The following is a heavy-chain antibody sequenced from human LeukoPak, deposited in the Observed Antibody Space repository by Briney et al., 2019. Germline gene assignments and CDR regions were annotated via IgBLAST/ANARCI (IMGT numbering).Heavy chain of an antibody. CDR2: INPNSGGT. CDR1: GYTFTGYY. D-gene: IGHD6-19*01. V-gene: IGHV1-2*06. J-gene: IGHJ3*02. Sequence: ASVKVSCKASGYTFTGYYMHWVRQAPGQGLEWMGRINPNSGGTNYAQKFQGRVTMTRDTSISTAYMELSRLRSDDTAVYYCARPRVGIAVAGCRAFDIWGQGTMVTVSS. CDR3: ARPRVGIAVAGCRAFDI.